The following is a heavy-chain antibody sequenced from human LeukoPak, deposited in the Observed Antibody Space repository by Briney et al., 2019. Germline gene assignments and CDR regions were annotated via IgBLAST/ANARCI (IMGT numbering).Heavy chain of an antibody. Sequence: GGSLRLSCAASGFTFSSYAMSWVRQAPGKGLEWVSAISGSGGSTYYADSVKGRFTISRDNSKNTLYLQMNSLRAEDTAVYYCAKMDTAMVAPGHYFDYRGQGTLVTVSS. V-gene: IGHV3-23*01. D-gene: IGHD5-18*01. CDR3: AKMDTAMVAPGHYFDY. CDR2: ISGSGGST. J-gene: IGHJ4*02. CDR1: GFTFSSYA.